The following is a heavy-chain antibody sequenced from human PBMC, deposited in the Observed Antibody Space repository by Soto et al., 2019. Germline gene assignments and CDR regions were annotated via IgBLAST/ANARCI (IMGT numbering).Heavy chain of an antibody. Sequence: QERLVESGGGVVQPGRSLRLSCAASGFTFSRNEMHWVHQAPGKGLEWVAVISDDGFNRYYVESVKGRFTISRDNSKNTVYLQMNSLRPEDTAVYYCAKDYYPFAVPDYHVLDVWGQGTTVTVSS. CDR1: GFTFSRNE. V-gene: IGHV3-30*18. CDR2: ISDDGFNR. CDR3: AKDYYPFAVPDYHVLDV. D-gene: IGHD3-10*01. J-gene: IGHJ6*02.